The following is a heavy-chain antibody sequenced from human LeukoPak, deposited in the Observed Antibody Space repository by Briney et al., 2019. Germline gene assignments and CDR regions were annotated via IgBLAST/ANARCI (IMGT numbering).Heavy chain of an antibody. J-gene: IGHJ4*02. D-gene: IGHD3-22*01. Sequence: SVKVSCKASGGTFSSYAISWVRQAPGQGLEWMGRIIPIFGTANYAQKFQGRVTITTDESTSTAYMELSSLRSEDTAVYYCARGNYYDSSGYFDYWGQGTLVTVSS. CDR1: GGTFSSYA. V-gene: IGHV1-69*05. CDR2: IIPIFGTA. CDR3: ARGNYYDSSGYFDY.